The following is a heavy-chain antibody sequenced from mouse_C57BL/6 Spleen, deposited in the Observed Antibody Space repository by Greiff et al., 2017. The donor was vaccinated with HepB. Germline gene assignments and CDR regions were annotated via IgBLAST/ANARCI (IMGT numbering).Heavy chain of an antibody. J-gene: IGHJ2*01. Sequence: QVQLQQPGAELVKPGASVKLSCKASGYTFTSYWMQWVKQRPGQGLEWIGEIDPSDSYTNYNQKFKGKATLTVDTSSSTAYMQLSSLTSEDSAVYYCARIGSYYGSSYTYYFDYWGQGTTLTVSS. CDR1: GYTFTSYW. CDR2: IDPSDSYT. V-gene: IGHV1-50*01. D-gene: IGHD1-1*01. CDR3: ARIGSYYGSSYTYYFDY.